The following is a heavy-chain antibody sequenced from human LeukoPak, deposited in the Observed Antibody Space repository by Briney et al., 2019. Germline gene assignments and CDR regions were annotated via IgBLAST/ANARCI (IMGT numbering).Heavy chain of an antibody. Sequence: GGSLRLSCAASGFTFSSYWMSWVRQAPGKGLEWVASIKQDGSEKYYVDSVKGRFTISRDNAKNSLYLQMNSLRAEDTAVYYCARGDYYDSSGHWDYWGQGTLVTVSS. CDR2: IKQDGSEK. D-gene: IGHD3-22*01. J-gene: IGHJ4*02. V-gene: IGHV3-7*01. CDR3: ARGDYYDSSGHWDY. CDR1: GFTFSSYW.